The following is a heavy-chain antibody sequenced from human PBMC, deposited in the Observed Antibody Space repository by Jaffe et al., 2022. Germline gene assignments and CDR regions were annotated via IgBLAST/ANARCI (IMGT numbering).Heavy chain of an antibody. CDR3: ASALGIARFLEWPYDAFDI. CDR1: GGTFSSYA. V-gene: IGHV1-69*01. CDR2: IIPIFGTA. J-gene: IGHJ3*02. Sequence: QVQLVQSGAEVKKPGSSVKVSCKASGGTFSSYAISWVRQAPGQGLEWMGGIIPIFGTANYAQKFQGRVTITADESTSTAYMELSSLRSEDTAVYYCASALGIARFLEWPYDAFDIWGQGTMVTVSS. D-gene: IGHD3-3*01.